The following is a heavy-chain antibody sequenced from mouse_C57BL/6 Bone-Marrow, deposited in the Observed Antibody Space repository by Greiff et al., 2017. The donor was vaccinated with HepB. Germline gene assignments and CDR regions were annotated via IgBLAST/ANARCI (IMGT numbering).Heavy chain of an antibody. V-gene: IGHV5-9*01. D-gene: IGHD3-2*02. CDR1: GFTFSSYT. CDR2: ISGGGGNT. CDR3: ARHCETAQAPAWFAY. J-gene: IGHJ3*01. Sequence: EVKLMESGGGLVKPGGSLKLSCAASGFTFSSYTMSWVRQTPEKRLEWVATISGGGGNTYYPDSVKGRFTISRDNAKNTLYLQMSSLRSEDTALYYCARHCETAQAPAWFAYWGQGTLVTVSA.